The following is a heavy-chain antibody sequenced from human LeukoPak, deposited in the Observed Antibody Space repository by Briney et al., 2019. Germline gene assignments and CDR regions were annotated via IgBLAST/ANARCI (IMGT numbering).Heavy chain of an antibody. CDR3: ARSDGYNADY. V-gene: IGHV5-51*01. J-gene: IGHJ4*02. D-gene: IGHD5-24*01. CDR2: IFLCYCHT. Sequence: DCIGIIFLCYCHTRYSHSFQGQVTISDEKSITTTYLQWSSLKASDTAMYYCARSDGYNADYWGQGTLVTVSS.